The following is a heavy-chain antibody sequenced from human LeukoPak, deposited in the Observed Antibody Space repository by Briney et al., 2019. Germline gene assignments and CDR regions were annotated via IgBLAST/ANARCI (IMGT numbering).Heavy chain of an antibody. CDR1: GFTFSSYA. CDR3: AKAGFAVAGRAPLYYFDY. V-gene: IGHV3-23*01. Sequence: GGSLRLSCAASGFTFSSYAMSWVRQAPGKGLEWVSAISGSGGSTYYADSVKGRFTISRDNSKNTLYLQMNSLRAEDTAVYYCAKAGFAVAGRAPLYYFDYWGQGTLVTASS. CDR2: ISGSGGST. D-gene: IGHD6-19*01. J-gene: IGHJ4*02.